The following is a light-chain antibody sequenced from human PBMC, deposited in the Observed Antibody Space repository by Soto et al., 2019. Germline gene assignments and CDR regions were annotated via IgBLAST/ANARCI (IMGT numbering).Light chain of an antibody. CDR2: GAS. J-gene: IGKJ5*01. CDR3: QQYNNWPPIT. V-gene: IGKV3-15*01. CDR1: QSVSNN. Sequence: EIVLTQSPGTLSLSPGERATLSCRASQSVSNNYLAWYQQKPGQAPRLLIYGASTRATGIPARFSGSGSGTEFTLTISSLQSEDFAVYYCQQYNNWPPITFGQRTRLEI.